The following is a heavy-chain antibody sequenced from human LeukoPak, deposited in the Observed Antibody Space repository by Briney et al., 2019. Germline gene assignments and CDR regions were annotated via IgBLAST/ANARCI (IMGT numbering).Heavy chain of an antibody. V-gene: IGHV3-30*03. J-gene: IGHJ3*02. D-gene: IGHD4-17*01. Sequence: GGSLRLSCAASGFIFSNYGMHWVRQAPGKGLEWVAVISYDGNNKYYADSVQGRFTISKDNSKNTLYLQMDSLRAEDTAVYYCARQGGDDAFDIWGQGTMVTVFS. CDR3: ARQGGDDAFDI. CDR2: ISYDGNNK. CDR1: GFIFSNYG.